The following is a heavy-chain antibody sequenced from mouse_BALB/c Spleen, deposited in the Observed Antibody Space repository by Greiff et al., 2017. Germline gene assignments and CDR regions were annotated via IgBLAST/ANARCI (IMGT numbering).Heavy chain of an antibody. CDR3: ARHEGDYYGSSHYFDY. V-gene: IGHV1-62-2*01. CDR2: FYPGSGSI. CDR1: GYTFTEYI. J-gene: IGHJ2*01. D-gene: IGHD1-1*01. Sequence: QVQLKQSGAELVKPGASVRLSCKASGYTFTEYIIHWVKQRSGQGLEWIGWFYPGSGSIKYNEKFKDKATLTADKSSSTVYMELSRLTSEDSAVYFCARHEGDYYGSSHYFDYWGQGTTLTVSS.